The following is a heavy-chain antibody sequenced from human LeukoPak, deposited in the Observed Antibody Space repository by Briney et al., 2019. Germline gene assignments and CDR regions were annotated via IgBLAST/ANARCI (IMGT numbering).Heavy chain of an antibody. D-gene: IGHD3-22*01. V-gene: IGHV3-66*01. CDR2: IYGAGST. J-gene: IGHJ4*02. Sequence: GGSLRLSCAASGFTVSSNYMSWVRQAPGKGLEWVSVIYGAGSTYYADSVKGRFTISRDNSKNTLYLQMNSLRAEDAAVYYCATPRSGYYYYFDYWGQGTLVAVSS. CDR3: ATPRSGYYYYFDY. CDR1: GFTVSSNY.